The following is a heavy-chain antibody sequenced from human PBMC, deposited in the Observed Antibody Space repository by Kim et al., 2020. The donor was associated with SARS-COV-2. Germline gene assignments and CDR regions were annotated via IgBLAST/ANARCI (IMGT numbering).Heavy chain of an antibody. CDR1: GYTFTSYA. Sequence: ASVKVSCNASGYTFTSYAMHWVRQAPGQRLEWMGWINAGNGNTKYSQKFQGRVTITRDTSASTAYMELSSLRSEDTAVYYCARSYVPSYYGSGYMDVWGQGTTVTVSS. D-gene: IGHD3-10*01. J-gene: IGHJ6*02. CDR2: INAGNGNT. CDR3: ARSYVPSYYGSGYMDV. V-gene: IGHV1-3*01.